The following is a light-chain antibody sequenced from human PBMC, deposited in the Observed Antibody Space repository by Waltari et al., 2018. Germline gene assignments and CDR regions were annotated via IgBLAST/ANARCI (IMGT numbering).Light chain of an antibody. Sequence: DIVMTQSPESLAVSLGERATLNCKSSQNLFYTSNNKNSLAWYPQKPGTPPKLLIYWASTRQSGVPDRFGGSGSGTDFTLTISSLQAEDVALYYCQQYYSIPWTFGQGTKVEIK. CDR3: QQYYSIPWT. V-gene: IGKV4-1*01. J-gene: IGKJ1*01. CDR2: WAS. CDR1: QNLFYTSNNKNS.